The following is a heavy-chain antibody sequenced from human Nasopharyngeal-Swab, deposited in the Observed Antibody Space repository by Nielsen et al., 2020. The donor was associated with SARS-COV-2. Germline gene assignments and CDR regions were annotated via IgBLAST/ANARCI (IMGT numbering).Heavy chain of an antibody. Sequence: GGSLRLSCAACGFSFSRYPMNWVRQAPGKGPEWISNIRVSSSGTYYADSVQGRFSISRNDAKNVLYLQMNSLSAEDTAVYYCARDNFWAFDIWGQGTMVTVSS. CDR2: IRVSSSGT. CDR3: ARDNFWAFDI. V-gene: IGHV3-48*01. J-gene: IGHJ3*02. D-gene: IGHD3-3*01. CDR1: GFSFSRYP.